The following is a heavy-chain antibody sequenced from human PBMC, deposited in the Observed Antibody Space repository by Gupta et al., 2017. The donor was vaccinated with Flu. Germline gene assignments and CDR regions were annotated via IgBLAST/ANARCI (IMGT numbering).Heavy chain of an antibody. V-gene: IGHV3-21*04. CDR1: GFTFKNYH. D-gene: IGHD3-3*01. CDR2: ISSANTYR. Sequence: EVQLVESGGGLVRPGGSLSLSCVGTGFTFKNYHMNWVRQAPGKGLEWVSTISSANTYRHGAASVKGRFTISRDNAKNSVFLQMDGLKVDDTAVYYCARDLDSGFDLWGPGTLVSVSS. J-gene: IGHJ4*01. CDR3: ARDLDSGFDL.